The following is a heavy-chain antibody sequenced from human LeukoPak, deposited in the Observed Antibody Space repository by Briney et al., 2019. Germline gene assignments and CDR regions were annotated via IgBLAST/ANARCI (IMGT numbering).Heavy chain of an antibody. CDR1: AYTFTTSD. J-gene: IGHJ3*02. CDR3: AGPSGLVDSKEAFDI. Sequence: GASVKVSCKASAYTFTTSDINWVRQAAGQGLEWMGWMNPNSGHAGSAQRFQGRVTMTRNTSISTAYMELSSLSSEDTAVSYCAGPSGLVDSKEAFDIWGQGTLVTVSS. D-gene: IGHD2-2*01. V-gene: IGHV1-8*01. CDR2: MNPNSGHA.